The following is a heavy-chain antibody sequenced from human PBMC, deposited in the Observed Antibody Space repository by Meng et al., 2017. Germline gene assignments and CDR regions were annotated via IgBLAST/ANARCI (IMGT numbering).Heavy chain of an antibody. CDR1: GDSVSSNSAA. CDR2: TYYRSKWYN. J-gene: IGHJ4*02. V-gene: IGHV6-1*01. CDR3: ARAYCSGGSCEFDY. Sequence: QGQLQQAGPGLVKPSQTLSLTWAISGDSVSSNSAAWNWIRQSPSRGLEWLGRTYYRSKWYNEYTVSVKSRITINPDTSKNQFSLQLNAVTPEDTAVYYCARAYCSGGSCEFDYWGQGTLVTVSS. D-gene: IGHD2-15*01.